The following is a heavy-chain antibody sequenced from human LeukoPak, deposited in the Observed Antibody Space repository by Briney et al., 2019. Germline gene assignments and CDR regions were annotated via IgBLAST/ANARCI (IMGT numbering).Heavy chain of an antibody. Sequence: GGSLRLSCAASGFTFSSYWMPWVRQAPGKGLVWVSRINSDGSSTSYADSVKGRFTISRDNAKNTLYLQMNSLRAEDTAVYYCARSGALYYGMDVWGQGTTVTVSS. CDR2: INSDGSST. CDR1: GFTFSSYW. J-gene: IGHJ6*02. CDR3: ARSGALYYGMDV. D-gene: IGHD2-15*01. V-gene: IGHV3-74*01.